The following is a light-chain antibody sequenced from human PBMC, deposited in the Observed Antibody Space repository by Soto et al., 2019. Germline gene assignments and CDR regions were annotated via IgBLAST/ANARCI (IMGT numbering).Light chain of an antibody. Sequence: DIQMTQSPSSLSASVGDRVTITCRASQNIAFYLNWYQQKPGRAPKLLIYSASSLQSAVTSRFSGSGSGTDFTLTINSLQPEDFATYYCQHSYSTPFAFGPGTRVDIK. CDR1: QNIAFY. CDR2: SAS. CDR3: QHSYSTPFA. J-gene: IGKJ3*01. V-gene: IGKV1-39*01.